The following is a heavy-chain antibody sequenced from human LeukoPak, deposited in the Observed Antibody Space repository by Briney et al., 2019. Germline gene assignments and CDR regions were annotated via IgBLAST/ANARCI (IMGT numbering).Heavy chain of an antibody. CDR3: ARYGYSYYFDY. D-gene: IGHD2-21*01. Sequence: PGGSLRLSCAASGFTFSSYSMNWVRQAPGKVLEWVSSISSSSSYIYYADSVKGRFTISRDNAKNSLYLQMNSLRAEDTAVYYCARYGYSYYFDYWGQGTLVTVSS. V-gene: IGHV3-21*01. CDR1: GFTFSSYS. J-gene: IGHJ4*02. CDR2: ISSSSSYI.